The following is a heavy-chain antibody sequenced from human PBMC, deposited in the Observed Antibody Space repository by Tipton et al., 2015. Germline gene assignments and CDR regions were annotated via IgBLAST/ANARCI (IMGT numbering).Heavy chain of an antibody. Sequence: QLVQSGAEVKKPGSSVKVSCKTSGDTFRYHAFSWVRQAPGQGLEWMGGIIPIIDRVNYAQIFQGRVTITAQRSPTTVYMELSGLRSDDTAVYYCAAGRLVVSYAMDVWGQGTTVTVSS. J-gene: IGHJ6*02. D-gene: IGHD3-16*01. CDR1: GDTFRYHA. V-gene: IGHV1-69*01. CDR3: AAGRLVVSYAMDV. CDR2: IIPIIDRV.